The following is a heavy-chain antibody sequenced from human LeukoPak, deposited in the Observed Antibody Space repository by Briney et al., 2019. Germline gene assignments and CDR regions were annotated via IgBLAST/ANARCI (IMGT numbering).Heavy chain of an antibody. D-gene: IGHD3-22*01. Sequence: ASVKVSCTASGYTFTSYDINWVRQAPGQGLEWMGWMNPNSGNTGYAQKFQGRVTMTRNTSISTAYMELSSLRSEDTAVYYCARGLWDYDSSGSNWFDPWGQGTLVTVSS. CDR1: GYTFTSYD. CDR2: MNPNSGNT. V-gene: IGHV1-8*01. J-gene: IGHJ5*02. CDR3: ARGLWDYDSSGSNWFDP.